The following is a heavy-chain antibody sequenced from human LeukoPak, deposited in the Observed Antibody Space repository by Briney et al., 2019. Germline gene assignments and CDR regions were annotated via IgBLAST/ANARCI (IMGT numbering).Heavy chain of an antibody. J-gene: IGHJ3*02. Sequence: SSETLSLTCTVSGGSISSYYWSWIRQPPGKGLEWIGYIYYSGSTSYNPSLKSRVTISVDTSKNQFSLKLSSVTAADTAVYYCATVGLIHIGGVIVITYAFDIWGQGTMVTVSS. V-gene: IGHV4-59*01. CDR3: ATVGLIHIGGVIVITYAFDI. CDR2: IYYSGST. CDR1: GGSISSYY. D-gene: IGHD3-16*02.